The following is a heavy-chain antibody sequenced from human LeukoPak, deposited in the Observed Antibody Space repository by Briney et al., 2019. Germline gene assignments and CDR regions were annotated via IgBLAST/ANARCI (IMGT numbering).Heavy chain of an antibody. CDR1: GGSISSSSYY. CDR3: ARDIVGATRWFDP. J-gene: IGHJ5*02. V-gene: IGHV4-39*07. D-gene: IGHD1-26*01. Sequence: SQTLSLTCTVSGGSISSSSYYWGWIRQPPGKGLEWIGSIYYSGSTHYNPSLKSRVTISVDTSKNQFSLKLSSVTAADMAVYYCARDIVGATRWFDPWGQGTLVTVSS. CDR2: IYYSGST.